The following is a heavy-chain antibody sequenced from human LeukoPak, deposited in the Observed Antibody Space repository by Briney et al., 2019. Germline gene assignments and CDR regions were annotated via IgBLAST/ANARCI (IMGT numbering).Heavy chain of an antibody. CDR2: ISYDGSNK. D-gene: IGHD2-21*01. J-gene: IGHJ3*02. CDR1: GFTFSSYA. CDR3: ARDYSQFSAFDI. Sequence: GGSLRLSCAASGFTFSSYAMHWVRQAPGKGLEWVAVISYDGSNKYYADSVKGRFTISRDNSKNTLYLQMNSLRAEDTAVYYCARDYSQFSAFDIWGQGTMVTVSS. V-gene: IGHV3-30-3*01.